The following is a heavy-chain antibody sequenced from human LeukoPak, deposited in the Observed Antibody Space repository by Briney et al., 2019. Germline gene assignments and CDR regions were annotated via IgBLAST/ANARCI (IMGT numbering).Heavy chain of an antibody. Sequence: SETLSLTCTVSGYPISNGFYWGWIRQSPGEGLEWIGSLYRGESTYYNPSLKSRVAISLDTSKNQFSLELSSVTAADTAVYYCVRCLGGLRFFDYWGQGTLVTVSS. J-gene: IGHJ4*02. CDR1: GYPISNGFY. D-gene: IGHD3-16*01. CDR3: VRCLGGLRFFDY. V-gene: IGHV4-38-2*02. CDR2: LYRGEST.